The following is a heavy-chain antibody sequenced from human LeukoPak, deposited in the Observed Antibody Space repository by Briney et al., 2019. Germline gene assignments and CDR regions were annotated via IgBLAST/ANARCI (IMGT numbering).Heavy chain of an antibody. CDR2: IYYSGST. CDR3: ASSLSLHFWSGSYGMDV. Sequence: SETLSLTCTVSGGSISSSSYYWGWIRQPPGKGLEWIGSIYYSGSTYYNPSLKSRVTISVDTSKNQFSLKLSSVTAADTAVYYCASSLSLHFWSGSYGMDVWGQGTTVTVSS. V-gene: IGHV4-39*07. D-gene: IGHD3-3*02. J-gene: IGHJ6*02. CDR1: GGSISSSSYY.